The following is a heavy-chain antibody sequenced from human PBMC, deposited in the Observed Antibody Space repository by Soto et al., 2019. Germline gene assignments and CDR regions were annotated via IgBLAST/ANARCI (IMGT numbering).Heavy chain of an antibody. Sequence: SETLSLTCTVPGGSISSDVYYWSWIRQHPGKGLEWIGHIYYSGSTYYNPSLKSRVTISVDTSKNQFSLKLSSVTAADTAVYYCARVPYYYYGMDVWGQGTTVTVS. CDR3: ARVPYYYYGMDV. CDR2: IYYSGST. V-gene: IGHV4-31*03. CDR1: GGSISSDVYY. J-gene: IGHJ6*02.